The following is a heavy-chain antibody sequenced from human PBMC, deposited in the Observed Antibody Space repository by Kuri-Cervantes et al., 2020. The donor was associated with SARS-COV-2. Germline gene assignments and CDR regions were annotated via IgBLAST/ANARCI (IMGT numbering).Heavy chain of an antibody. V-gene: IGHV4-61*02. Sequence: LRLSCTVSGGSISSGSYYWSWIRQPAGKGLEWIGRIYTSGSTNYNPSLKSRVTTSVDTSKNQFSLKLSSVTAADTAVYYCARDRWELHDYWGQGTLVTVSS. CDR1: GGSISSGSYY. D-gene: IGHD1-26*01. J-gene: IGHJ4*02. CDR3: ARDRWELHDY. CDR2: IYTSGST.